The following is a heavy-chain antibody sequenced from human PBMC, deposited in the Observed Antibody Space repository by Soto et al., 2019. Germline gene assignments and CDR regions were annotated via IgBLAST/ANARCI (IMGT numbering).Heavy chain of an antibody. D-gene: IGHD2-8*01. J-gene: IGHJ4*02. V-gene: IGHV3-30*04. CDR3: ARDNGGY. CDR2: ISCDGRKE. Sequence: QEQLVESGGGVVQPGRSLRLSCSASGFSFRIYAMHWVRQAPGKGLEWVAVISCDGRKEFYVDSVKGRFTISRDNSKNTLYLQMNSPRADDTAMYYCARDNGGYWGQGTLVTVSS. CDR1: GFSFRIYA.